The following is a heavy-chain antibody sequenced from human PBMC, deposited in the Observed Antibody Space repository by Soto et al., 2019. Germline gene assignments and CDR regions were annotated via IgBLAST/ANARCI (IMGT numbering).Heavy chain of an antibody. J-gene: IGHJ4*02. CDR2: IWYDGSNK. D-gene: IGHD5-18*01. Sequence: VQLVESGGGVVQPGRSLRLSCAAAGFTFSSYGMHWVRQAPGKGLEWVAVIWYDGSNKYYADSVKGRFTISRDNSKNTLYLQMNSLRAEDTAVYYCARGDTAMAPVDYWVQGTLVTVSS. CDR1: GFTFSSYG. V-gene: IGHV3-33*01. CDR3: ARGDTAMAPVDY.